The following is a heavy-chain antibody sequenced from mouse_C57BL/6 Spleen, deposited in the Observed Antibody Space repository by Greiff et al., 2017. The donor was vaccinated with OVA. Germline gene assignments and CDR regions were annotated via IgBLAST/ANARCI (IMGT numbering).Heavy chain of an antibody. V-gene: IGHV3-6*01. J-gene: IGHJ2*01. D-gene: IGHD1-1*01. CDR1: GYSITSGYY. CDR3: AILLGGY. CDR2: ISYDGSN. Sequence: EVKLQESGPGLVKPSQSLSLTCSVTGYSITSGYYWNWLRQFPGNKLEWMGYISYDGSNNYNPSLKNRISITRDTSKNQFFLKLNSVTTEDTATYYCAILLGGYWGQGTTLTVSS.